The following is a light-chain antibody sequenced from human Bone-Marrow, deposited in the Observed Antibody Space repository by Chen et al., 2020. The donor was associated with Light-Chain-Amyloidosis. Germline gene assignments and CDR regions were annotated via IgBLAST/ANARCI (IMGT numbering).Light chain of an antibody. CDR1: QVITTY. Sequence: DIQLTQSPSFLPASVGDRVTITCRASQVITTYLAWYQQHPGKAPNLLIDAASTLQTGVPSRFSGSGSGTEFTLTISSLQPEDFATYYCQQFTSHPYTFAQGTKLEIK. CDR3: QQFTSHPYT. CDR2: AAS. V-gene: IGKV1-9*01. J-gene: IGKJ2*01.